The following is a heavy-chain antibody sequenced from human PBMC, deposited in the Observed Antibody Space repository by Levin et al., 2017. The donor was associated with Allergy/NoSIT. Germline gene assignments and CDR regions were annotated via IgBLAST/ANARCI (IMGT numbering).Heavy chain of an antibody. J-gene: IGHJ4*02. CDR2: ISDDGSSE. CDR3: VREIAEEGT. CDR1: GFTFSNYA. V-gene: IGHV3-30-3*01. D-gene: IGHD1-1*01. Sequence: LSLTCAASGFTFSNYAMHWVRQAPGKGLEWEGVISDDGSSEFYIDSVKGRFTISRDNSKNRLYLQMDSLRAEDTALYYCVREIAEEGTWGQGTLVIVSS.